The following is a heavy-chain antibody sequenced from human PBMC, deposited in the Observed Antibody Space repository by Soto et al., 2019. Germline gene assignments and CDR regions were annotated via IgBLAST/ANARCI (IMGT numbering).Heavy chain of an antibody. CDR3: ARSATMLRGVLHRRMDV. CDR1: GFTFSTYA. D-gene: IGHD3-10*01. Sequence: PGGSLRLSCAASGFTFSTYAMSWVRQAPGKGLEWVSIIRSSGGSTSYADSVKGRFTISRDNSKDTLYLQMNSLRAEDTAVYYCARSATMLRGVLHRRMDVWGQGTTVTVSS. V-gene: IGHV3-23*01. J-gene: IGHJ6*02. CDR2: IRSSGGST.